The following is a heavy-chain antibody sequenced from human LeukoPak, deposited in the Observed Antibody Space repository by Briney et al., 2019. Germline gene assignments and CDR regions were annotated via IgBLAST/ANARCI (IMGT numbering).Heavy chain of an antibody. CDR2: ISGSGGST. D-gene: IGHD3-22*01. V-gene: IGHV3-23*01. J-gene: IGHJ4*02. Sequence: GGSLRLSCAASGFTFSSYAMSWVRQAPGKGLEWVSAISGSGGSTYYADSVKGRFTISRDNSKNTLYLQMNSLSAEDTAVYYCAKAAMIVVATDGYFDYWGQGTLVTVSS. CDR1: GFTFSSYA. CDR3: AKAAMIVVATDGYFDY.